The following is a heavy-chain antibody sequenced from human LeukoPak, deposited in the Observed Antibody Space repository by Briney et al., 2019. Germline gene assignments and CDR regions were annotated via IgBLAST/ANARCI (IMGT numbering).Heavy chain of an antibody. D-gene: IGHD6-19*01. Sequence: GGSLRLSCAASGFTFSDYYMTWIRQAPGKGLEWVSYVSGSGSPIYYADSVKGRFTVSRDNAKNSLYLQMNSLRAEDTAVYYCARVERVIISSGLPYFDYWGQGTLVTVSS. CDR1: GFTFSDYY. CDR2: VSGSGSPI. V-gene: IGHV3-11*01. CDR3: ARVERVIISSGLPYFDY. J-gene: IGHJ4*02.